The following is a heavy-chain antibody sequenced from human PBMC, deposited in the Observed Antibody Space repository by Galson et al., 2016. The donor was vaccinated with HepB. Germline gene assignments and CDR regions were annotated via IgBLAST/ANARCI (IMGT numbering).Heavy chain of an antibody. V-gene: IGHV4-59*08. CDR3: ATHKGPLRFSGFNWFDP. J-gene: IGHJ5*02. Sequence: SETLSLTCTVSGGSINNYYWSWIRQSPEKGLEWIGCISSSGTTNHNPSLKSRVTVSVDTSKNQFFLNLRSVTAADTAVYYCATHKGPLRFSGFNWFDPWGQGTLVTVSS. D-gene: IGHD3-3*01. CDR1: GGSINNYY. CDR2: ISSSGTT.